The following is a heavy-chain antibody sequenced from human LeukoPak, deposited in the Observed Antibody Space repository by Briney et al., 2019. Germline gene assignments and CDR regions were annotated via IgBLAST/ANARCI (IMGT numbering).Heavy chain of an antibody. CDR2: IYSGGST. CDR3: ATSITFGGVIDDY. Sequence: GGSLRLSCAASGFTVSSNYMSWVRQAPGKGLEWVSVIYSGGSTYYADSVKGRFTISRDNSKNTLYLQMNSLRAEDTAVYYCATSITFGGVIDDYWGQGTLVTVSS. J-gene: IGHJ4*02. D-gene: IGHD3-16*02. CDR1: GFTVSSNY. V-gene: IGHV3-66*01.